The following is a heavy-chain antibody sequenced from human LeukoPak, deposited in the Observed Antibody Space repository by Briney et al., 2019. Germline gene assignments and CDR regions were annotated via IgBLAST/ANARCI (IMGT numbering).Heavy chain of an antibody. CDR3: ARGAATCDY. Sequence: PGGSLRLSCAASGFTFSSYSMIGVRQAPGEGLEWVSYISISSTTIYYADSVKGRFTISRDKAKNSLYLQMNSLSDEDTAVYYCARGAATCDYWGQGTLVTVSS. CDR1: GFTFSSYS. D-gene: IGHD1-26*01. CDR2: ISISSTTI. V-gene: IGHV3-48*02. J-gene: IGHJ4*02.